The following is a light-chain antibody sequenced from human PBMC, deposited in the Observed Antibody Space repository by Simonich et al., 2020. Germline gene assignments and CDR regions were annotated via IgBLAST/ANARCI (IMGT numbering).Light chain of an antibody. V-gene: IGLV1-40*01. J-gene: IGLJ3*02. CDR3: QSYDSSLSGWV. CDR2: GNS. Sequence: QSVLTQPPSVSGATGQRVTISCTGSSSNIGAGYDVHWYPQLPGTAPKLLIYGNSNRPSGVPDRFSGSKSGTSASLAITGLQAEDEADYYCQSYDSSLSGWVFGGGTKLTVL. CDR1: SSNIGAGYD.